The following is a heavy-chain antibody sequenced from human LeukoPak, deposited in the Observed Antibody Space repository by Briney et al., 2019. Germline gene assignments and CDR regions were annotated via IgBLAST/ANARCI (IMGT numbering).Heavy chain of an antibody. Sequence: SETLSLTCTVSGYSLSSGYYWGWIRQPPGKGLEWIGTIYHSGSIYYNLSLKSGVTISVDTSKNQFSLKLSSVTAADTAVYYCARHSQWGEIPWTFDIWGQGAMVTVSS. D-gene: IGHD3-16*01. J-gene: IGHJ3*02. CDR3: ARHSQWGEIPWTFDI. CDR1: GYSLSSGYY. V-gene: IGHV4-38-2*02. CDR2: IYHSGSI.